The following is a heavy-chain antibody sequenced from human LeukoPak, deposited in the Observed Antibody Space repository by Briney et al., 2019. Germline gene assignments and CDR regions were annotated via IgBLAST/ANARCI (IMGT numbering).Heavy chain of an antibody. CDR1: GGPLSGYY. J-gene: IGHJ4*02. V-gene: IGHV4-34*01. CDR2: INHSGST. CDR3: ARSRVTPLWYFDY. D-gene: IGHD2-21*02. Sequence: SETLSLTCAVYGGPLSGYYWSWIRQPPGKGLEWIGEINHSGSTNYNPSLKSRVTISVDTSKNQFSLKLSSVTAADTAVYYCARSRVTPLWYFDYWGQGTLVTVSS.